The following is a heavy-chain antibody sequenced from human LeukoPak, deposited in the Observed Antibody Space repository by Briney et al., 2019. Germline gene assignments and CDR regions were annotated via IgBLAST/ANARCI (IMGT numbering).Heavy chain of an antibody. D-gene: IGHD3-22*01. CDR3: ANLRMYYYDSSGSVEAFDI. CDR1: GYTFTSYG. CDR2: ISAYNGNT. V-gene: IGHV1-18*01. Sequence: ASVKVSCKASGYTFTSYGISWVRQAPGQGREGMGWISAYNGNTNYAQNLHASVTMPTAPSTSTAYMELSSLRSDDTAVYYCANLRMYYYDSSGSVEAFDIWGQGTMVTVSS. J-gene: IGHJ3*02.